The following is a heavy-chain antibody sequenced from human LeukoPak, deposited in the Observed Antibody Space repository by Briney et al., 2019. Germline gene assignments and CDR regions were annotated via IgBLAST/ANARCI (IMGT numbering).Heavy chain of an antibody. V-gene: IGHV3-30-3*01. Sequence: PGRSLRLSCAASGFTFSSYAMHWVRQAPGKGLEWVAVISYDGSNKYYADSVKGRFTISRDNSKNTLYLQMISLRAEDTAVYYCARDVTPRYWGQGTLVTVSS. J-gene: IGHJ4*02. CDR1: GFTFSSYA. CDR2: ISYDGSNK. CDR3: ARDVTPRY.